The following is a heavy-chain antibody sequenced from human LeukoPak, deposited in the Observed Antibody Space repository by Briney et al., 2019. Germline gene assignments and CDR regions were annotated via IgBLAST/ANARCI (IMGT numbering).Heavy chain of an antibody. CDR3: ARYATVTSNYDY. Sequence: KPSETLSLTCAVYGGSFSGYYWSWVRQPPGKGLEWIGEINHSGSTNYNPSLKSRVTISVDTSKNQFSLKLSSVTAADTAVYYCARYATVTSNYDYWGQGTLVTVSS. CDR2: INHSGST. CDR1: GGSFSGYY. V-gene: IGHV4-34*01. J-gene: IGHJ4*02. D-gene: IGHD4-17*01.